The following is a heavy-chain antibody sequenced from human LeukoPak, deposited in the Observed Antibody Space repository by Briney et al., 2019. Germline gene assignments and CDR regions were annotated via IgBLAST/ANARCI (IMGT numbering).Heavy chain of an antibody. CDR2: IYYSGST. V-gene: IGHV4-39*01. CDR3: ASFVGFGESLPYLGYYMDV. D-gene: IGHD3-10*01. CDR1: GGSISSSSYY. J-gene: IGHJ6*03. Sequence: PSETLSLTCTVSGGSISSSSYYWGWIRQPPGKGLEWIGSIYYSGSTYYNPSLKSRVTISVDTSKNQFSLKLSSVTAADTAVYYCASFVGFGESLPYLGYYMDVWGKGATVTVSS.